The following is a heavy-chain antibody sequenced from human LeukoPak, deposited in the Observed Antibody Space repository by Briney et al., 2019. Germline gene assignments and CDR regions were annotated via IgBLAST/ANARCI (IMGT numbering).Heavy chain of an antibody. Sequence: ASVKVSCKASGYTFTDYFMHWVRQAPGQGLEWMGWINPYSGGTTLAQKFQDRLTMTRDTSSTTAYMELSRLTSDDTAVYYCARIFNSGSFYLYWGQGTLVTVSS. CDR3: ARIFNSGSFYLY. CDR2: INPYSGGT. V-gene: IGHV1-2*02. D-gene: IGHD3-10*01. J-gene: IGHJ4*02. CDR1: GYTFTDYF.